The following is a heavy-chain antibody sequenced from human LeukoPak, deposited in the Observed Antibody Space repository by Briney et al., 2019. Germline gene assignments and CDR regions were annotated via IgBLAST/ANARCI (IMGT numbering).Heavy chain of an antibody. CDR2: MNPNSGNT. D-gene: IGHD1-26*01. Sequence: ASVKVSCKASGYTFSNYDIHWVRQATGQGLEWMGWMNPNSGNTGYAQKFQGRVTMTRNTSINTAYMELSSLRSEDTAVFYCARDGVGVTSVEYWGQGTLVTVSS. J-gene: IGHJ4*02. CDR3: ARDGVGVTSVEY. V-gene: IGHV1-8*01. CDR1: GYTFSNYD.